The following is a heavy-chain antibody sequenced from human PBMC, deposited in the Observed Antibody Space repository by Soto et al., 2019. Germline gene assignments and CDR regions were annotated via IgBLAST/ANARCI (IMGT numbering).Heavy chain of an antibody. CDR3: AKDGSWFGDYGMDF. CDR1: GFTFSSYG. V-gene: IGHV3-30*18. Sequence: QVQLVESGGGVVQPGRSLRLSCAASGFTFSSYGMHWVRQAPGKGLEWVAVISYDGSNKYYADSVKGRFTISRDNSKNTLYLQMNSLRAEDTAVYYCAKDGSWFGDYGMDFWGQGTTVTVSS. J-gene: IGHJ6*02. D-gene: IGHD6-13*01. CDR2: ISYDGSNK.